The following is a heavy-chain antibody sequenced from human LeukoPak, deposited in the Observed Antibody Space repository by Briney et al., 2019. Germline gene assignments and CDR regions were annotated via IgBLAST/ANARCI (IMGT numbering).Heavy chain of an antibody. CDR3: ATAMTTVTPFDY. J-gene: IGHJ4*02. Sequence: GASVKVSCKASGYTFTGYYMHWVRQAPGQGLEWMGWISAYNGNTNYAQKLQGRVTMTTDTSTSTAYMELRSLRSDDTAVYYCATAMTTVTPFDYWGQGTLVTVSS. CDR2: ISAYNGNT. V-gene: IGHV1-18*04. D-gene: IGHD4-17*01. CDR1: GYTFTGYY.